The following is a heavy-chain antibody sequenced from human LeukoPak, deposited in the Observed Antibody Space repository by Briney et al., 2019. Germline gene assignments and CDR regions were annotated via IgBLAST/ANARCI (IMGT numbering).Heavy chain of an antibody. V-gene: IGHV1-18*04. J-gene: IGHJ4*02. CDR3: ARDVSDIGSGSYSDY. D-gene: IGHD3-10*01. CDR1: GYTFTSYG. Sequence: ASVKVSCKASGYTFTSYGISWVRQAPGQGLEWMGGISAYNGNTNYAQKLQGRVTMTTDTSTSTAYMELRSLRSDDTAVYYCARDVSDIGSGSYSDYWGQGTLVTVSS. CDR2: ISAYNGNT.